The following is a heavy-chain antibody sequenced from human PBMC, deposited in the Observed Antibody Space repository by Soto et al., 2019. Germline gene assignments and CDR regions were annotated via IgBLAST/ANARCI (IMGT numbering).Heavy chain of an antibody. CDR1: GFTFSSYA. CDR3: AKGDFTIFGVVNFDY. D-gene: IGHD3-3*01. CDR2: ISGSGGST. V-gene: IGHV3-23*01. Sequence: EVQLLESGGGLVQPGGSLRLSCAASGFTFSSYAMSWVRQAPGKGLEWVAAISGSGGSTYYADSVKGRFNISRDNSKNTLYRQMNGLGAEDTAVYYCAKGDFTIFGVVNFDYWGQGTLVTVSS. J-gene: IGHJ4*02.